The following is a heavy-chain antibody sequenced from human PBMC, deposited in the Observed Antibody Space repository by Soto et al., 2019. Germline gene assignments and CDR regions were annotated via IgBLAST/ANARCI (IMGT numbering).Heavy chain of an antibody. J-gene: IGHJ4*02. D-gene: IGHD2-2*01. CDR2: ISAYNGNT. CDR1: GYTFTSYG. Sequence: QVQLVQSGAEVKKPGASVKVSCKASGYTFTSYGISWVRQAPGQGLEWMGWISAYNGNTNYAQKLQGRVTMTTATSTSTASMEPRTLRSDDTALYYCASEDPPSLNWGQGPLVTVSS. CDR3: ASEDPPSLN. V-gene: IGHV1-18*01.